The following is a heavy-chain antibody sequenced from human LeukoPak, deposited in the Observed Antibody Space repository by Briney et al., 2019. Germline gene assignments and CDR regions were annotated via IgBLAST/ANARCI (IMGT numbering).Heavy chain of an antibody. CDR1: GFIFNNYA. D-gene: IGHD3-9*01. J-gene: IGHJ4*02. CDR2: ISWNSGTI. Sequence: PGGSLRLSCAGSGFIFNNYAMHWVRQPPGKGLEWVSGISWNSGTIDYADSVRGRFTISRDNAKNSLYLQMDSLRVEDTAFYYCAKDMRFDWTPYYFDYWGQGTLVTVSS. V-gene: IGHV3-9*01. CDR3: AKDMRFDWTPYYFDY.